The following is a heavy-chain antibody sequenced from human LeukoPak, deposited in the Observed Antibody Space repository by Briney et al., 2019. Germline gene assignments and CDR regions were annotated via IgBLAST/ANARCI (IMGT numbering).Heavy chain of an antibody. CDR3: ARSSIAAAGTVGFDY. CDR2: IGAYNGNT. D-gene: IGHD6-13*01. CDR1: GYTFTSYG. Sequence: GASGKLSCKASGYTFTSYGISWVRQAPGQGLEWMGWIGAYNGNTNYAQKLQGRVTMTTDTSTGTAYMELRSLRSDDTAVYYCARSSIAAAGTVGFDYWGQGTLVTVSS. V-gene: IGHV1-18*04. J-gene: IGHJ4*02.